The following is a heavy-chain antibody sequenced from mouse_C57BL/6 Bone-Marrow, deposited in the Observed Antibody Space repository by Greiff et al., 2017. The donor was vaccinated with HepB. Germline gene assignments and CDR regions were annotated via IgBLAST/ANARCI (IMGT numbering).Heavy chain of an antibody. J-gene: IGHJ3*01. Sequence: QVQLQQPGAELVKPGASVKLSCKASGYTFTSYWMLWVKQRPGQGLEWIGMIHPNSGSTNYNEKFKSKATLTVDKSSSTAYMQLSSLTSEDSAVYYCATYGRDPFAYWGQGTLVTVSA. CDR1: GYTFTSYW. CDR2: IHPNSGST. CDR3: ATYGRDPFAY. D-gene: IGHD1-1*01. V-gene: IGHV1-64*01.